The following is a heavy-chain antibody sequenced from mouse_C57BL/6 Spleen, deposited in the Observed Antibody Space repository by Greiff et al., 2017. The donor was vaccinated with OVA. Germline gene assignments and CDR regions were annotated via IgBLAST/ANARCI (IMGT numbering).Heavy chain of an antibody. J-gene: IGHJ3*01. Sequence: QVHVKQSGAELAKPGASVKLSCKASGYTFTSYWMHWVKQRPGQGLEWIGYINPSSGYTKYNQKFKDKATLTADKSSNTAYMQLSSLTYEDSAVYYCARSSTSLAYWGQGTLVTVSA. CDR1: GYTFTSYW. V-gene: IGHV1-7*01. CDR3: ARSSTSLAY. CDR2: INPSSGYT.